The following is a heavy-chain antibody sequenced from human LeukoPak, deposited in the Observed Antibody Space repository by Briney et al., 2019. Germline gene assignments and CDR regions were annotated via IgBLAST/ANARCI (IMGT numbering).Heavy chain of an antibody. CDR3: TRGAYNLNDFDY. CDR2: VSSHGNDG. V-gene: IGHV3-30*01. Sequence: PGRSLRLSCAVSEFTFSHFAMHWVRQAPGKGLEWVAVVSSHGNDGYYADSVKGRFTISRDNSKNTLYLQIDSLRAEDTAIYYCTRGAYNLNDFDYWGQGTLVTVSS. D-gene: IGHD5-24*01. CDR1: EFTFSHFA. J-gene: IGHJ4*02.